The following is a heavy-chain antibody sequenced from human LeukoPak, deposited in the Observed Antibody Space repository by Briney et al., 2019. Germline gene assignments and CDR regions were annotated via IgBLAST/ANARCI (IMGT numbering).Heavy chain of an antibody. V-gene: IGHV1-46*01. Sequence: GASVKVSCKASGYTFTSYYMHWVRQAPGQGLEWMGIINPSGGSTSYAQKFQGRVTMTRDTFTSTVYMELSSLRSEDTAVYYCARGTEGGSSSWLDFDYWGQGTLVTVSS. D-gene: IGHD6-13*01. CDR2: INPSGGST. CDR1: GYTFTSYY. J-gene: IGHJ4*02. CDR3: ARGTEGGSSSWLDFDY.